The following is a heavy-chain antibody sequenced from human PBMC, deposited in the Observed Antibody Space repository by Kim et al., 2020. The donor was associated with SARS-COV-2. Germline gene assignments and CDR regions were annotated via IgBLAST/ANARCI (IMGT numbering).Heavy chain of an antibody. J-gene: IGHJ5*02. D-gene: IGHD3-10*01. Sequence: SETLSLTCAVYGGSFSGYYWSWIRQPPGKGLEWIGEINHSGSTNYNPSLKSRVTISVDTSKNQFSLKLSSVTAADTAVYYCAMSRITMVRSWGQGTLVTVSS. V-gene: IGHV4-34*01. CDR2: INHSGST. CDR1: GGSFSGYY. CDR3: AMSRITMVRS.